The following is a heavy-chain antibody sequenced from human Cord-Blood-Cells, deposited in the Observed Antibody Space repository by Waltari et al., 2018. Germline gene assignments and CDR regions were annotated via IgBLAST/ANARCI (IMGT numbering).Heavy chain of an antibody. CDR3: AARGTGAGDDAFDI. J-gene: IGHJ3*02. CDR2: INHSGST. Sequence: QVQLQQWGAGLLKPSETLSLTCAVYGGSFSGYCWRWLRQPPGKGLEWIGEINHSGSTNYNQSLKSRVTISVDTSKNQFSLKLSSVTAADTAVYYCAARGTGAGDDAFDIWGQGTMVTVSS. V-gene: IGHV4-34*01. D-gene: IGHD7-27*01. CDR1: GGSFSGYC.